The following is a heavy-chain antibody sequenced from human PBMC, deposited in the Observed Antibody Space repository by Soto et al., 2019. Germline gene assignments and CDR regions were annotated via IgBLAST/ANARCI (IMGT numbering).Heavy chain of an antibody. J-gene: IGHJ4*02. Sequence: ASVKVSCKASGYTFTSYAMHWVRQAPGQRLEWMGWINAGNGNTKYSQKFQGRVTITRDTSASTAYMELSGLRSEDTAVYYCARAGYGDYRSRFDYWGQGTLVTVSS. CDR2: INAGNGNT. D-gene: IGHD4-17*01. CDR1: GYTFTSYA. V-gene: IGHV1-3*01. CDR3: ARAGYGDYRSRFDY.